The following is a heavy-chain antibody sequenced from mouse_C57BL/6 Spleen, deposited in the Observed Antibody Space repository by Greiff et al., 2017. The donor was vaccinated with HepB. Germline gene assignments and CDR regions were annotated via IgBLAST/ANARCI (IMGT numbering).Heavy chain of an antibody. J-gene: IGHJ4*01. V-gene: IGHV5-17*01. CDR3: ATPIYGSSYNYAMDY. CDR1: GFTFSDYG. CDR2: ISSGSSTI. Sequence: EVQLVESGGGLVKPGGSLKLSCAASGFTFSDYGMHWVRQAPEKGLEWVAYISSGSSTIYYADTVKGRFTISRDNAKNTLFLQMTSLRSEDTAMYYCATPIYGSSYNYAMDYWGQGTSVTVSS. D-gene: IGHD1-1*01.